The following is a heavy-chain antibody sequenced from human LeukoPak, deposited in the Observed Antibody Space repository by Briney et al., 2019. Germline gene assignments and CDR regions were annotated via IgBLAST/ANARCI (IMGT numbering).Heavy chain of an antibody. J-gene: IGHJ4*02. Sequence: GESLKISCKGSGYSFTSYWIGWVRHMPGKGLEWMGIIYPGDSDTRYSPSFQGQVTISADKSISTAYLQWSSLKASDTAMYYCARRREDSGSYRTRIYDYWGQGTLVTVSS. CDR1: GYSFTSYW. CDR3: ARRREDSGSYRTRIYDY. V-gene: IGHV5-51*01. D-gene: IGHD1-26*01. CDR2: IYPGDSDT.